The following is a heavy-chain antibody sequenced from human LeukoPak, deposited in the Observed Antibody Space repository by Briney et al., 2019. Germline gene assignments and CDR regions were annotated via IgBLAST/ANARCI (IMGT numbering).Heavy chain of an antibody. Sequence: SETLSLTCTVSGGSISSNYWSWIRQPPGKGLEWIGYIYYSGSTNYNPSLKSRVTISVDTSKNQFSLKLSSVTAADTAVYYCARLGSYYDSSGAFDYWGQGTLVTVSS. CDR1: GGSISSNY. CDR2: IYYSGST. J-gene: IGHJ4*02. D-gene: IGHD3-22*01. V-gene: IGHV4-59*08. CDR3: ARLGSYYDSSGAFDY.